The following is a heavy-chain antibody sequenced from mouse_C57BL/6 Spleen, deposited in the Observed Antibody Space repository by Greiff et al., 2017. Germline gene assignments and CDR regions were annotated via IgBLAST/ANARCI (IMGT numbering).Heavy chain of an antibody. J-gene: IGHJ4*01. Sequence: EVKLMESGGGLVKPGGSLKLSCAASGFTFSDYGMHLVRQAPEKGLEWVSYISSGSITIYYADTVKGRFTISRDNAKNTLFLQMTSLRSEDTAMYYCARRRGIDYAMDYWGQGTSVTVSS. CDR2: ISSGSITI. CDR3: ARRRGIDYAMDY. CDR1: GFTFSDYG. V-gene: IGHV5-17*01.